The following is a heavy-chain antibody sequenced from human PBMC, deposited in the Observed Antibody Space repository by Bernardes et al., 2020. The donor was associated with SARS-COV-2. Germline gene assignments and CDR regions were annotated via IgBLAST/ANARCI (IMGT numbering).Heavy chain of an antibody. J-gene: IGHJ4*02. V-gene: IGHV3-23*01. D-gene: IGHD2-8*01. CDR1: GFTFSSYA. CDR3: AKRYYFDTNGDHFDY. CDR2: ISGSGGST. Sequence: GGSLRLSCAASGFTFSSYAMSWVRQAPGKGLEWVSAISGSGGSTYYADSVKGRFTISRDNSKNTLYLQMNSLRAEDTAVYYCAKRYYFDTNGDHFDYWGQGTLVTVSS.